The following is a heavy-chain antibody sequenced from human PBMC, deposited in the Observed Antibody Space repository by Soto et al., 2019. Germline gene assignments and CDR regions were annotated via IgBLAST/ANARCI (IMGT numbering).Heavy chain of an antibody. V-gene: IGHV4-39*01. CDR2: IYYSGST. J-gene: IGHJ6*02. CDR3: ARHLGGYYYYGMDV. CDR1: GDSISSRSYY. D-gene: IGHD3-10*01. Sequence: SETLSLTCTVTGDSISSRSYYWGWIRQPPGKGLEWIGSIYYSGSTYNNPSLSSRVSMSIDTSKDQFSLKLSSVTAADTAVYDCARHLGGYYYYGMDVWGQGTTVTVSS.